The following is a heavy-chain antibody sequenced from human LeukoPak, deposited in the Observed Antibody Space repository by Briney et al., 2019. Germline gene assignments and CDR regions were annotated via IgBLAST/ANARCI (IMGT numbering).Heavy chain of an antibody. D-gene: IGHD2-2*01. CDR3: ARSRGRGCSSTSCYAGQYYYGMDV. J-gene: IGHJ6*02. CDR1: GGSFSGYY. V-gene: IGHV4-34*01. Sequence: SETLSLTCAVYGGSFSGYYWSWIRQPPGKGLEWIGEINHSGSTNYNPSLKSRVTISVDKSKNQFSLKLSSVTAADTAVYYCARSRGRGCSSTSCYAGQYYYGMDVWGQGTTVTVSS. CDR2: INHSGST.